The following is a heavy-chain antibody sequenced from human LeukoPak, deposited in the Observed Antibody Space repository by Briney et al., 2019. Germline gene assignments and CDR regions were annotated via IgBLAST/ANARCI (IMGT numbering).Heavy chain of an antibody. Sequence: PSETLSLTCTVSGGSISSSSYYWGWIRQPPGKGLEWIGSIYHSGSTNYNPSLKSRVTISVDTSKNQFSLKLSSVTAADTAVYYCARQGSLGSSVVTHWGQGTLVTVSS. V-gene: IGHV4-39*01. CDR2: IYHSGST. CDR1: GGSISSSSYY. J-gene: IGHJ4*02. CDR3: ARQGSLGSSVVTH. D-gene: IGHD6-13*01.